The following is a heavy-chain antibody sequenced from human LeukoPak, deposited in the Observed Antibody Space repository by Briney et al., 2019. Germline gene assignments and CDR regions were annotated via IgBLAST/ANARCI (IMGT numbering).Heavy chain of an antibody. CDR2: IYYRGST. J-gene: IGHJ4*02. CDR3: ARGGDYGDLRYFDY. V-gene: IGHV4-59*01. CDR1: GGSFSGYY. Sequence: PSETLSLTCAVYGGSFSGYYWSWIRQPPGRGLEWIGYIYYRGSTNYNPSLKSRVPFSVDTSKNQFSLKLNSVTAADTAVYYCARGGDYGDLRYFDYWGQGTLVTVPS. D-gene: IGHD4-17*01.